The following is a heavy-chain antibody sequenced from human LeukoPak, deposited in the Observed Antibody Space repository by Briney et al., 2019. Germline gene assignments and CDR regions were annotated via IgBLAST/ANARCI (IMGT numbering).Heavy chain of an antibody. CDR3: AKVLVTMIVRGGFDY. CDR1: GITFSNYA. J-gene: IGHJ4*02. V-gene: IGHV3-23*01. CDR2: ISEGGGST. Sequence: GGSLRLSCAASGITFSNYAMSWVRQAPGKGLEWVSTISEGGGSTDYADSVKGRFTISRDNSKNTLYLQMNSLRAEDTAVYYCAKVLVTMIVRGGFDYWGQGTLVTVSS. D-gene: IGHD3-22*01.